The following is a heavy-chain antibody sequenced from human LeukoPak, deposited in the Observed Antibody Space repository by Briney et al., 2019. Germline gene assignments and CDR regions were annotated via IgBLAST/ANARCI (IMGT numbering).Heavy chain of an antibody. CDR1: GFTFSSYS. V-gene: IGHV3-21*01. J-gene: IGHJ4*02. CDR2: ISSSSSYI. D-gene: IGHD2-15*01. CDR3: ARAIMGYCSGGSCYVADY. Sequence: GGSLRLSCAASGFTFSSYSMNWVRQAPGKGLEWVSSISSSSSYIYYADSVKGRFTTSRDNAKNSLYLQMNSLRAEDTAVYYCARAIMGYCSGGSCYVADYWGQGTLVTVSS.